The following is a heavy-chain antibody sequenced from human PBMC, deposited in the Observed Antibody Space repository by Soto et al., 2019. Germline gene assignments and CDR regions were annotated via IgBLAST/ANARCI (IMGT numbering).Heavy chain of an antibody. CDR3: ARDRGPSSGYYPYWFDP. CDR2: IIPIFGTA. V-gene: IGHV1-69*12. CDR1: GGTFSSYA. Sequence: QVQLVQSGAEVKKPGSSVKVSCMASGGTFSSYAISWVRQAPGQGLEWMGEIIPIFGTANYAQKFQGRVTSTADXSXSXSYMELSSLRSEDTAMYYCARDRGPSSGYYPYWFDPWGQGTLVSVSS. D-gene: IGHD3-22*01. J-gene: IGHJ5*02.